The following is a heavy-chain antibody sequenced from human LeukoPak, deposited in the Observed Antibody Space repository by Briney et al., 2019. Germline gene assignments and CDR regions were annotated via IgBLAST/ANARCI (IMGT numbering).Heavy chain of an antibody. Sequence: ASVKVSCKASGYTLTGYYMHWVRQAPREGLEWMGWINPNSGDTNYAQKFQGRVTMTRDTSIRTAYMELSRLRSDDTAVYYCARDEWELSRGGFDYWGQGTLVTVSS. CDR1: GYTLTGYY. V-gene: IGHV1-2*02. CDR3: ARDEWELSRGGFDY. D-gene: IGHD1-26*01. CDR2: INPNSGDT. J-gene: IGHJ4*02.